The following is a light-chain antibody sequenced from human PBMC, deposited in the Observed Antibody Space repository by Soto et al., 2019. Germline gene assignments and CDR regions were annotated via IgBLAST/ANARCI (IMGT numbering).Light chain of an antibody. CDR3: SSYTSSSTDV. CDR1: SNDVGAYNY. V-gene: IGLV2-14*01. Sequence: QSALTQPASVSGSPGQSITISCTGTSNDVGAYNYVSWYQQHPDKAPKLMIFEVSNRPSGVSNRFSGSKSGNTASLTISGVQAEDEADYYCSSYTSSSTDVFGTGTKLTVL. CDR2: EVS. J-gene: IGLJ1*01.